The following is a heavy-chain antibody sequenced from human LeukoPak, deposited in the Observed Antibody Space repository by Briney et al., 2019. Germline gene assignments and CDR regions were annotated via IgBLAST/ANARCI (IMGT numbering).Heavy chain of an antibody. CDR1: GFNFSTYG. CDR3: AKDPRMVATLFDY. CDR2: IWYDGSDE. D-gene: IGHD5-12*01. Sequence: PGGSLRLSCAASGFNFSTYGIHWVRQAPGKGLEWVAVIWYDGSDEYYADSVKGRFTISRDNSKNTLYLQMNSLRAEDTAVYYCAKDPRMVATLFDYWGQGTLVTVSS. J-gene: IGHJ4*02. V-gene: IGHV3-30*02.